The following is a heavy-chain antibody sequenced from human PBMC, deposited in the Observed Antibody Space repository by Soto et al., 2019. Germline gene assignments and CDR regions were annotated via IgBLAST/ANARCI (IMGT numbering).Heavy chain of an antibody. CDR3: ARRARPDFYYLDV. V-gene: IGHV3-64*01. J-gene: IGHJ6*03. CDR2: ISSNGVGT. CDR1: GFTLSGYA. D-gene: IGHD6-6*01. Sequence: EVQLAESGGGLAQPGGSLRLSCAASGFTLSGYAMDWVRQAPGKVLEYVSGISSNGVGTYYANSVQGRFTISRDNSKNTVYLQMGSLSPEDMAVYYCARRARPDFYYLDVWGKGTTVTVSS.